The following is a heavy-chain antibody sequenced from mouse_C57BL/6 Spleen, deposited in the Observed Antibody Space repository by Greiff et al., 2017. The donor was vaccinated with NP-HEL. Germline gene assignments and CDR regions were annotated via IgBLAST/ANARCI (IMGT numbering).Heavy chain of an antibody. CDR1: GYTFTSYW. CDR3: ARGGVHYCGSSGFDY. Sequence: QVQLQQSGAELVKPGASVKLSCKASGYTFTSYWMHWVKQRPGQGLEWIGMIHPDSGSTNYNEKFKSKATLTVDKSSSTAYMQLSSLTSEDSAVYCCARGGVHYCGSSGFDYWGQGTTVTVSS. D-gene: IGHD1-1*01. V-gene: IGHV1-64*01. J-gene: IGHJ2*01. CDR2: IHPDSGST.